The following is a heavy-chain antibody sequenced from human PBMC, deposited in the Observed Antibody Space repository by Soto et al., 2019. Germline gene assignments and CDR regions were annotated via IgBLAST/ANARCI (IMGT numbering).Heavy chain of an antibody. CDR2: ISSSSSYT. CDR1: GFTFSDYY. Sequence: QVQLVESGGGLVKPGGSLRLSCAASGFTFSDYYMSWIRQAPGKGLEWVSYISSSSSYTNYADSVKGRFTISRVNAKKSLYLQVNHLSAEDTAVYDCAREVSGYYNYNWSDHWGQGTLVTVSS. CDR3: AREVSGYYNYNWSDH. D-gene: IGHD3-10*01. V-gene: IGHV3-11*06. J-gene: IGHJ5*02.